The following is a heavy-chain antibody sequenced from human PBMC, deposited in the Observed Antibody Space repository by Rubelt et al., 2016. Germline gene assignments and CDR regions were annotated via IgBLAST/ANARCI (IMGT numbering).Heavy chain of an antibody. Sequence: QVQLQQWGAGLLKPSETLSLTCAVYGGSFSGYYWSWIRQPPGKGLEWIGEINHSGSTHYNPSLKSRVTISVDTAKNQFSRKLSSVTAADTAVYYCARRNGYSSGWYSIRGAFDIWGQGTMVTVSS. CDR2: INHSGST. V-gene: IGHV4-34*01. CDR1: GGSFSGYY. D-gene: IGHD6-19*01. CDR3: ARRNGYSSGWYSIRGAFDI. J-gene: IGHJ3*02.